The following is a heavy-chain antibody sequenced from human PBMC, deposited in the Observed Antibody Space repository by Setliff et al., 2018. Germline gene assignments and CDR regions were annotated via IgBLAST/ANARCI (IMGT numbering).Heavy chain of an antibody. J-gene: IGHJ4*02. D-gene: IGHD3-22*01. V-gene: IGHV5-51*01. CDR2: IYPGDSDI. Sequence: GESLKISCKGSGYTFGNYWIGWVRQMPGKGLEWMGIIYPGDSDIRYSPSFRGQVTISADKSISTAYLQWSSLKASDTAMYYCARRRYYDSSGYYYFDYWGQGTLVTVSS. CDR1: GYTFGNYW. CDR3: ARRRYYDSSGYYYFDY.